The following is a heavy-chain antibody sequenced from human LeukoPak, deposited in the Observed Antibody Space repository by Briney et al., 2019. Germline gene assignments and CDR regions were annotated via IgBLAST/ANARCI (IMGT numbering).Heavy chain of an antibody. CDR3: AKGVVAATGAFDI. V-gene: IGHV3-30*02. J-gene: IGHJ3*02. D-gene: IGHD2-15*01. CDR2: IRYDGSNK. CDR1: GFTFSSYG. Sequence: PGGSLRLSCAASGFTFSSYGMHWVRQAPGKGLEWVAFIRYDGSNKYYADSVKGRFTISRDNSKNTLYLQMNSLRAEDTAVYYCAKGVVAATGAFDIWGQGTMVTVSS.